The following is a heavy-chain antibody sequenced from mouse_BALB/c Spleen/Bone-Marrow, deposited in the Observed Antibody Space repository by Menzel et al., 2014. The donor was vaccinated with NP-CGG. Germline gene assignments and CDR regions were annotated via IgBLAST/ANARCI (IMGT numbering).Heavy chain of an antibody. J-gene: IGHJ3*01. CDR1: GFTFSSYT. V-gene: IGHV5-6-4*01. CDR2: TSSGGSYT. D-gene: IGHD2-4*01. Sequence: EVKLVESGGGLVKPGGSLKLSCAASGFTFSSYTMSWVRQTPEKRLEWVATTSSGGSYTYYPDSVKGRFTISRDNAKNTLYLQMSSLKSEDTAMYYCTRDDYDGAWFAYWGQGTLGTVSA. CDR3: TRDDYDGAWFAY.